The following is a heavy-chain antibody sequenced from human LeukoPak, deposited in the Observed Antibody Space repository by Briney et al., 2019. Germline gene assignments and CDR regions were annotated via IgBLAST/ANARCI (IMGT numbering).Heavy chain of an antibody. CDR1: GFPFSSYS. J-gene: IGHJ6*03. V-gene: IGHV3-21*04. CDR2: ISSSSSYI. Sequence: GGSLRLSCAASGFPFSSYSMNWVRQAPGKGREGVSSISSSSSYIYYVDSVKGRFTISRDNAKNSLYLQMNSLRAEDTAVYYRARRATMIHMDVWGKGTTVTVSS. CDR3: ARRATMIHMDV. D-gene: IGHD3-22*01.